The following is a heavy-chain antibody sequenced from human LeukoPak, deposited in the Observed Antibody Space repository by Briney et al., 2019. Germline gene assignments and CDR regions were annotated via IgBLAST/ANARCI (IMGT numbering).Heavy chain of an antibody. D-gene: IGHD3-3*01. V-gene: IGHV4-34*01. Sequence: PSETLSLTCAVYGGSFSGYYWSWIRQPPGKGLEWIGEINHSGSTNYNPSLKSRVTISVDTSKNQFSLKLSSVTAADTAVYYCARAPFGVVHLFDYWGQGTLVTVSS. J-gene: IGHJ4*02. CDR3: ARAPFGVVHLFDY. CDR1: GGSFSGYY. CDR2: INHSGST.